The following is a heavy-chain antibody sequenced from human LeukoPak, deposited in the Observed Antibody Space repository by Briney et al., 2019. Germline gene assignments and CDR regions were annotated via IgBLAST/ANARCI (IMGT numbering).Heavy chain of an antibody. CDR3: ARLRAPRNPLDY. Sequence: SETLSLTCTVSGGSISSGSYYWSWIRQPAGKGLEWIGRIYISGSTNYNPSLKSRVTISVDTSKNQFSLKLSSVTAADTAMYYCARLRAPRNPLDYWGQGTLVTVSS. J-gene: IGHJ4*02. V-gene: IGHV4-61*02. D-gene: IGHD1-14*01. CDR1: GGSISSGSYY. CDR2: IYISGST.